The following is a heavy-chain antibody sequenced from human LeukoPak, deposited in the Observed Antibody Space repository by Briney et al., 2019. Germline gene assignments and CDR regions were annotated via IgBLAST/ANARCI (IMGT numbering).Heavy chain of an antibody. D-gene: IGHD6-6*01. CDR3: ARGRGSSSSSFWDY. Sequence: SETLSLTCAVYGGSFSGYYWSCIRQPPGKGLEWIGEINHSGSTNYNPSLKSRVTISVDTSKNQFSLKLSSVTAADTAVYYCARGRGSSSSSFWDYWGQGTLVTVSS. CDR2: INHSGST. J-gene: IGHJ4*02. CDR1: GGSFSGYY. V-gene: IGHV4-34*01.